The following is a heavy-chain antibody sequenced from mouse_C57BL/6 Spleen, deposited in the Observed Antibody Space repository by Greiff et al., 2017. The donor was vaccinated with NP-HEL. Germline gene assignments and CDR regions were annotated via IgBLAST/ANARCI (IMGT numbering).Heavy chain of an antibody. CDR3: ARYYGSSYPGYFDV. V-gene: IGHV1-42*01. J-gene: IGHJ1*03. Sequence: EVQLQESGPELVKPGASVKISCKASGYSFTGYYMNWVKQSPEKSLEWIGEINPSTGGTTYNQKFKAKATLTVDKSSSTAYMQLKSLTSEDSAVYYCARYYGSSYPGYFDVWGTGTTVTVSS. CDR2: INPSTGGT. CDR1: GYSFTGYY. D-gene: IGHD1-1*01.